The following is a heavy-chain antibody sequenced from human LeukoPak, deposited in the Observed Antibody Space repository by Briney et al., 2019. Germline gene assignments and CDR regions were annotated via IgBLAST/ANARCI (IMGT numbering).Heavy chain of an antibody. J-gene: IGHJ5*02. D-gene: IGHD3-10*01. CDR3: AKDRDPFGSGTYYPT. CDR2: ISGSAGST. Sequence: GGSLRLSCAGSRLTFNIYAMSWVRQAPGKGLEWVSTISGSAGSTYYADSVKGRFTISRDNSRNTLYLQMKSLRAEDTAVYYCAKDRDPFGSGTYYPTWGQGTLVTVSS. CDR1: RLTFNIYA. V-gene: IGHV3-23*01.